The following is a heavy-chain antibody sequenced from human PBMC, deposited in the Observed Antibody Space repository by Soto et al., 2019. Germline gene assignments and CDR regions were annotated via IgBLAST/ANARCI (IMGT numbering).Heavy chain of an antibody. D-gene: IGHD4-17*01. J-gene: IGHJ4*01. CDR2: ISGSGGST. V-gene: IGHV3-23*01. CDR3: ARDRDYGGFDY. Sequence: AISGSGGSTYYADSVKGRFTISRDNSKNTLYLQMNSLRGEDTAVYYCARDRDYGGFDYWGHGTLVNVSS.